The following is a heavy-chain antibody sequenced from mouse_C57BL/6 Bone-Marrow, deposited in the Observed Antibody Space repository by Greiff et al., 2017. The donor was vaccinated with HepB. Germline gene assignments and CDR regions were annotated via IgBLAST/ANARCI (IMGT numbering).Heavy chain of an antibody. V-gene: IGHV1-84*01. Sequence: VQVVESGPELVKPGASVKISCKASGYTFTDYYINWVKQRPGQGLEWIGWIYPGSGNTKYNEKFKGKATLTVDTSSSTAYMQLSSLTSEDSAVYFCARYNYYGSSYWYFDVWGTGTTVTVSS. CDR2: IYPGSGNT. D-gene: IGHD1-1*01. CDR3: ARYNYYGSSYWYFDV. J-gene: IGHJ1*03. CDR1: GYTFTDYY.